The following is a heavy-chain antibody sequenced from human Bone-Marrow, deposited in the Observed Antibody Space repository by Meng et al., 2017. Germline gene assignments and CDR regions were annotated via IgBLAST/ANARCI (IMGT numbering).Heavy chain of an antibody. Sequence: QWQLQQWGAGLLKPSETLSLTCAVYGGSFSGYYWSWIRQPPGKGLEWIGEINHSGSTNYNPSLKSRVTISVDTSKNQFSLKLSSVTAADTAVYYCARGTRPLLFQHWGQGTLVTVSS. CDR3: ARGTRPLLFQH. D-gene: IGHD1-1*01. V-gene: IGHV4-34*01. J-gene: IGHJ1*01. CDR2: INHSGST. CDR1: GGSFSGYY.